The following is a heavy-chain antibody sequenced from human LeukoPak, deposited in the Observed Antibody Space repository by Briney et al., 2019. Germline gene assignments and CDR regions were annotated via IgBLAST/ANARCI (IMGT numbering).Heavy chain of an antibody. V-gene: IGHV1-18*01. D-gene: IGHD2-2*01. J-gene: IGHJ4*02. CDR2: ISGNNDNP. CDR3: ARDGTSTDDY. CDR1: GYTFSNFG. Sequence: ASVKVSCRASGYTFSNFGISWVRQAPGQGLEWMGWISGNNDNPNYGQKFQGRFTVTTDSSTSTAYMELRDLRSDDTAVYYCARDGTSTDDYWGQGTLVTVSS.